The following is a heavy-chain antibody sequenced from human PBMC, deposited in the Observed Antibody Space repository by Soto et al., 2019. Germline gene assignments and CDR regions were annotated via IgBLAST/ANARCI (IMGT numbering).Heavy chain of an antibody. CDR2: IDPSDSYT. CDR1: GYSFTSYW. V-gene: IGHV5-10-1*01. Sequence: GESLKISCKGSGYSFTSYWISWVRQMPGKGLEWMGRIDPSDSYTNYSPSFQGHVTISADKSISTAYLQWSSLKASDTAVYYCARDSSYDSSFYYYYGMDVWGQGTTVTVSS. CDR3: ARDSSYDSSFYYYYGMDV. D-gene: IGHD3-22*01. J-gene: IGHJ6*02.